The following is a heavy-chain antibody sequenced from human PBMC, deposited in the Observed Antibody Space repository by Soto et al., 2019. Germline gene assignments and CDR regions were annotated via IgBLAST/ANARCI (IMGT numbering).Heavy chain of an antibody. CDR1: GGSISSGGYY. D-gene: IGHD3-10*01. V-gene: IGHV4-31*03. J-gene: IGHJ6*02. CDR3: ARDPLSSYYYGMDV. Sequence: SETLSLTCTVSGGSISSGGYYWSWIRQHPGKGLEWIGYIYYSGSTYYNPSLKSRVTTSVDTSKNQFSLKLSSVTAADTAVYYCARDPLSSYYYGMDVWGQGTTVTVSS. CDR2: IYYSGST.